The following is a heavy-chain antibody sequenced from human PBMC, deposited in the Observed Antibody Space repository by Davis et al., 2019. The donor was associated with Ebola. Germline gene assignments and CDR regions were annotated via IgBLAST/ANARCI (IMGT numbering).Heavy chain of an antibody. CDR2: INTNTGDP. Sequence: ASVKVSCKASGYTFTSYAMNWVRQAPGQGLEWMGWINTNTGDPTYAQGFTGRFVFSLDTSVSTAYLQISSLKAEDTAVYYCARDHGSSSSLYYYYYYGMDVWGKGTTVTVSS. J-gene: IGHJ6*04. V-gene: IGHV7-4-1*02. D-gene: IGHD6-6*01. CDR3: ARDHGSSSSLYYYYYYGMDV. CDR1: GYTFTSYA.